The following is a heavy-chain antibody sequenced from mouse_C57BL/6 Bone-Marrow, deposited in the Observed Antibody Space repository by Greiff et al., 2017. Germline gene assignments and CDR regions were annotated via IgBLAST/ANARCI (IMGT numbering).Heavy chain of an antibody. J-gene: IGHJ1*03. CDR1: GYAFSSSW. D-gene: IGHD2-3*01. Sequence: QVQLQQPGPELVKPGASVKISCKASGYAFSSSWMNWVKQRPGKGLEWIGRIYPGDGDTNYNGKFKGKATLTADKSSSTAYMQLSSLTSEDSAVYFCARYYDGYYFDVWGTGTTVTVSS. CDR2: IYPGDGDT. CDR3: ARYYDGYYFDV. V-gene: IGHV1-82*01.